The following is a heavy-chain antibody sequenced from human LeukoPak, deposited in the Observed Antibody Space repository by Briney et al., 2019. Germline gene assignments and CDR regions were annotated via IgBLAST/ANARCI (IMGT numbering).Heavy chain of an antibody. CDR1: GGSISSSPYY. CDR3: ARGSLGGRIARSLDY. CDR2: FYYSGST. J-gene: IGHJ4*02. Sequence: SETLSLTCTVSGGSISSSPYYWGWIRQPPGKGLEWIGSFYYSGSTYYNPSLKSRVTISVDTSKNQFSLKLNSVTAADTAVYYCARGSLGGRIARSLDYWGQGTLVTVSS. D-gene: IGHD6-13*01. V-gene: IGHV4-39*01.